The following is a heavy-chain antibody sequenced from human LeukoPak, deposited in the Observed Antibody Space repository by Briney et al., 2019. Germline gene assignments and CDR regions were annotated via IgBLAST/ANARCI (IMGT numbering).Heavy chain of an antibody. Sequence: GGSLRLSCAASGFTFSDYYMSWIRQAPGKGLEWVSYISSSGSTIYYADSVKGRFTISRDNTKNSLYLQMNSLRAEDTAVYYCARGMVRGLPYYFDYWGQGTLVTVSS. CDR3: ARGMVRGLPYYFDY. D-gene: IGHD3-10*01. J-gene: IGHJ4*02. CDR1: GFTFSDYY. V-gene: IGHV3-11*04. CDR2: ISSSGSTI.